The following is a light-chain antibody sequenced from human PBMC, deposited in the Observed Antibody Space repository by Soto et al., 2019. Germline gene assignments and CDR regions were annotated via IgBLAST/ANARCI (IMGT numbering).Light chain of an antibody. V-gene: IGKV3-11*01. Sequence: EIVLTQSPATLSLSPGERATLSCRASQSVSSYLAWYQQKPGQAPRLLIADASHRATGIPPRFSGSGSGTDFTLTISSLEPEDFAVYYCQQRSNWPLTFGGGTKVEIK. CDR1: QSVSSY. J-gene: IGKJ4*01. CDR3: QQRSNWPLT. CDR2: DAS.